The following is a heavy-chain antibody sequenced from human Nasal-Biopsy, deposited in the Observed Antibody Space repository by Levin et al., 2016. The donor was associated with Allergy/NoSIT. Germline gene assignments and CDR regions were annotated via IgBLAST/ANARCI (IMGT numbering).Heavy chain of an antibody. CDR3: ATDGTMRSGGPTYMDV. CDR1: TLTFSSSG. CDR2: ISFDGTNK. J-gene: IGHJ6*04. D-gene: IGHD1-1*01. Sequence: GESLKISCSASTLTFSSSGMSWVRRAPGKGLEWVSFISFDGTNKYYADSVVGRFSISRDNSRKTLYVQMNSLRPDDTAVYYCATDGTMRSGGPTYMDVWGKGTAVTVSS. V-gene: IGHV3-30*05.